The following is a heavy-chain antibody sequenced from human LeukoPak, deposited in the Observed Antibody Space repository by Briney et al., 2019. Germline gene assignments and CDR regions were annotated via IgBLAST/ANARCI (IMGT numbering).Heavy chain of an antibody. V-gene: IGHV3-21*01. D-gene: IGHD4-23*01. CDR1: GFIFSSYS. CDR3: ARGQDTVVTSRDAFEI. Sequence: GGSLRLSCAVSGFIFSSYSMNWVRQAAGKGLDWVSSISTSSIYIYYADSVKGRFTISRDNAKNSLYLQMNSLRAEDTAVYYCARGQDTVVTSRDAFEIWGQGKMVTVSS. J-gene: IGHJ3*02. CDR2: ISTSSIYI.